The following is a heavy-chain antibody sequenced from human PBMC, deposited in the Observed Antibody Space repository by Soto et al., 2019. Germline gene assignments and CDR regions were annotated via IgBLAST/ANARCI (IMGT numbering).Heavy chain of an antibody. CDR3: ERLPCSQAGFDY. D-gene: IGHD2-15*01. CDR2: ISGSGAST. Sequence: GGSLRLSCAASGFTFSGYYMSWVRQAPGKGLEWVSAISGSGASTYYADSVKGRFTISRDNNKNKLYLHMNSLRAEDMAVYSCERLPCSQAGFDYWGQGTLVTVSS. V-gene: IGHV3-23*01. CDR1: GFTFSGYY. J-gene: IGHJ4*02.